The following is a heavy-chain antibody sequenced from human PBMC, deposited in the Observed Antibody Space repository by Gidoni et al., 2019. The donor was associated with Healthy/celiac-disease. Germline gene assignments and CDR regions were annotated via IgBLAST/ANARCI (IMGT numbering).Heavy chain of an antibody. D-gene: IGHD3-22*01. V-gene: IGHV3-7*03. CDR3: ARCDDSSGYGPVGPTDYYMDV. CDR1: GFTFSSYW. J-gene: IGHJ6*03. CDR2: IKQDGSEK. Sequence: EVQLVESGGGLVQPGGSLRLSCAASGFTFSSYWMSWVRQAPGKGLEWVANIKQDGSEKYYVDSVKGRFTISRDNAKNSLYLQMNSLRAEDTAVYYCARCDDSSGYGPVGPTDYYMDVWGKGTTVTVSS.